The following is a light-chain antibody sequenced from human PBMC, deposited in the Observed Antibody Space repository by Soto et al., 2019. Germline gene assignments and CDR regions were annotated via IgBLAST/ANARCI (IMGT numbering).Light chain of an antibody. CDR3: QQYNDYSWT. V-gene: IGKV1-5*03. Sequence: DIQMTQSPSTLSASVGDRVAITCRASQSISMWLAWYQQKPGKAPKLLIYKASSLESGVPSRFSGSGSGTEFTLTISSLQPDDFATYYCQQYNDYSWTFGQGTKVEIK. J-gene: IGKJ1*01. CDR2: KAS. CDR1: QSISMW.